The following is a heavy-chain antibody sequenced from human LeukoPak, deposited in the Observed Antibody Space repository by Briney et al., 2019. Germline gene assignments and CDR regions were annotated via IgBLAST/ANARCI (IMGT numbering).Heavy chain of an antibody. D-gene: IGHD3-9*01. CDR3: AKGDPPTYYDILTGQDY. Sequence: GGSLRLSCAASGFTFSSYAMTWVRQAPGKGLEWVSSIIGSGGGTYYADSVKGRFTISRDNSKNMLYLQLNSLRAEDTAVYYCAKGDPPTYYDILTGQDYWGQGTLVTVSS. V-gene: IGHV3-23*01. CDR1: GFTFSSYA. CDR2: IIGSGGGT. J-gene: IGHJ4*02.